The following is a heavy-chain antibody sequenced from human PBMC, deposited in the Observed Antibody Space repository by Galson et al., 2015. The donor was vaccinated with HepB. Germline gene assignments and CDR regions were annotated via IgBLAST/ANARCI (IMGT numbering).Heavy chain of an antibody. CDR1: GFTFSSYS. J-gene: IGHJ4*02. V-gene: IGHV3-21*01. CDR3: ARVEGGYDSFDY. Sequence: SLRLSCAASGFTFSSYSMNWVRQAPGKGLEWVSSISSSSSYIYYADSVKGRFTISRDNAKNSLYLQMNSLRAEDTAVYYCARVEGGYDSFDYWGQGTLVTVSS. CDR2: ISSSSSYI. D-gene: IGHD5-12*01.